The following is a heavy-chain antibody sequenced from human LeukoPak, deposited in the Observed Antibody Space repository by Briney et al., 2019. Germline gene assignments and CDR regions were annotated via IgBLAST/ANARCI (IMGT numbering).Heavy chain of an antibody. CDR1: GFTVSSNY. D-gene: IGHD3-3*01. CDR3: AKHPSFGVVILGY. CDR2: IYTGGST. V-gene: IGHV3-66*04. Sequence: GGSLRLSCAASGFTVSSNYMSWVRQAPGKGLEWVSAIYTGGSTYYAGSVKGRFTISRDNSKNTLYLQMNSLRAEDTAVYYCAKHPSFGVVILGYWGQGTLVTVSS. J-gene: IGHJ4*02.